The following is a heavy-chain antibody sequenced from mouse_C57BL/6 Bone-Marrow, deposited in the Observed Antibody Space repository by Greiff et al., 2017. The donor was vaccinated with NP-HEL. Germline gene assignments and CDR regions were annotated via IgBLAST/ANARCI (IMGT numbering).Heavy chain of an antibody. Sequence: QVHVKQSGAELVKPGASVKLSCKASGYTFTSYWMHWVKQRPGRGLEWIGRIDPNSGGTKYNEKFKSKATLTVDKPSSTVYMQLSSLTSEDSAVYYCARGKSTTGYFDVWGTGTTVTVSS. J-gene: IGHJ1*03. CDR2: IDPNSGGT. D-gene: IGHD1-1*01. CDR3: ARGKSTTGYFDV. V-gene: IGHV1-72*01. CDR1: GYTFTSYW.